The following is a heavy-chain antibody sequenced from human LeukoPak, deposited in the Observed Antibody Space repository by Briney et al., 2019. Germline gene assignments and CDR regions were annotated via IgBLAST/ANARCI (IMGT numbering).Heavy chain of an antibody. D-gene: IGHD6-13*01. CDR3: VKGEAAAPTGY. CDR2: ISSNGGST. V-gene: IGHV3-64D*06. Sequence: GGSLRLSCAASGFTFSSYAMHWVRQAPGKGLEYVSAISSNGGSTYYADSVKGRFTISRDNSKNTLYLQMSSLRAEDTAVYYCVKGEAAAPTGYWGQGTLVTVSS. CDR1: GFTFSSYA. J-gene: IGHJ4*02.